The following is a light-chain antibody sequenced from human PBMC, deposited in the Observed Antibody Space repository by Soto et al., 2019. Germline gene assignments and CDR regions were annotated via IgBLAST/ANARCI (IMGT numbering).Light chain of an antibody. Sequence: EIVRTQSPSTLSVSTGERATLACRASQTVSSNLAWYQQNPGQAPRLLIHGASTRAAGIPARFSGRWAGTEFTLTFSSLQSEDFAVEYCQQYNDWPPFTVGHGTRVAIK. J-gene: IGKJ3*01. CDR3: QQYNDWPPFT. V-gene: IGKV3-15*01. CDR2: GAS. CDR1: QTVSSN.